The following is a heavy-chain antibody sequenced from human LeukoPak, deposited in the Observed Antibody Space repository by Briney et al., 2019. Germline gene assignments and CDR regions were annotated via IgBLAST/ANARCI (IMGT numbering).Heavy chain of an antibody. V-gene: IGHV4-34*01. J-gene: IGHJ4*02. Sequence: SETLSLTCAVYGGSFSGYYWSWIRQPPGKGLEWIGEINHSGSTNYNPSLKSRVTISVDTSKNQFSLKLSSVTAADTAVYYCARVSYGDYTYYFDYWGQGTLVTVSS. CDR2: INHSGST. CDR1: GGSFSGYY. D-gene: IGHD4-17*01. CDR3: ARVSYGDYTYYFDY.